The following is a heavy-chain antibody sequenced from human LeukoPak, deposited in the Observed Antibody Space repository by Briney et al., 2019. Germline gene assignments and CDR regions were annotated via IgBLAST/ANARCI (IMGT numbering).Heavy chain of an antibody. CDR2: ISYDESNK. D-gene: IGHD2-2*01. V-gene: IGHV3-30*18. CDR3: AKERIVVVPAALDY. CDR1: GFTFSSYG. J-gene: IGHJ4*02. Sequence: GGALRLSCGASGFTFSSYGMHWVRQAPGKGLEWVAGISYDESNKYYADSVKHRFTISRDNSKNTLYLQMNSLRAEDTGVYYCAKERIVVVPAALDYWGQGTLVTVSS.